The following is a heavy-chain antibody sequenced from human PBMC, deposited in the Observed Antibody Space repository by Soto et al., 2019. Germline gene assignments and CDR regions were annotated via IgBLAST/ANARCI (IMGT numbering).Heavy chain of an antibody. CDR2: IDTSGHNT. D-gene: IGHD3-9*01. CDR1: GLTFSRYA. J-gene: IGHJ4*02. V-gene: IGHV3-23*01. CDR3: AKAVGEYLYFFNN. Sequence: EVQVLESGGGLIQPGGSLRLSCAFSGLTFSRYAASWVRQAPGKGLEWVSGIDTSGHNTYYADSVKGWFTIARDNSNKTLFLQMNNLRAEDTAVYYCAKAVGEYLYFFNNWGQGILVTVSS.